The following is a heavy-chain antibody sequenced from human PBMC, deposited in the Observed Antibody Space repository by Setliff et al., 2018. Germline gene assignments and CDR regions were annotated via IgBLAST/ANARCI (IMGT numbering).Heavy chain of an antibody. Sequence: SETLSLTCGVSGYSISSGYYWGWIRQPPGKGLEWIGEIYHSGSTNYNPSLKSRVTISVDTSKNQFSLKLSSVTAADTAVYYCARGKIRITMIVVPTGGAFDIWGQGTMVTVSS. CDR1: GYSISSGYY. J-gene: IGHJ3*02. CDR2: IYHSGST. CDR3: ARGKIRITMIVVPTGGAFDI. V-gene: IGHV4-38-2*01. D-gene: IGHD3-22*01.